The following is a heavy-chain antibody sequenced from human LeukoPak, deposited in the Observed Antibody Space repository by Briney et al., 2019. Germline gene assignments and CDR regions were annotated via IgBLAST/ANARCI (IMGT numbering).Heavy chain of an antibody. V-gene: IGHV3-30*04. Sequence: QSGGSLRLSCAASGVTFSSFAMHWVRQAPGKGLEWVAVISYHGRDTYYAGSVKGRFTISRDNSKNTLYLQLNSLGAEDTAVYYCAAQPCSVGRCYLDYWGQGTLVTVSS. CDR3: AAQPCSVGRCYLDY. CDR2: ISYHGRDT. J-gene: IGHJ4*02. D-gene: IGHD2-15*01. CDR1: GVTFSSFA.